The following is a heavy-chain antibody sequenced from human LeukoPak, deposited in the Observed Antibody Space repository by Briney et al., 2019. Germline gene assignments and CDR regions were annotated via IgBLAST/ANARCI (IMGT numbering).Heavy chain of an antibody. CDR1: GFTFSSYW. J-gene: IGHJ4*02. V-gene: IGHV3-7*01. D-gene: IGHD1-26*01. Sequence: GGSLRLSCAASGFTFSSYWMSWVRQAPGKGLEWVANIKEDGSEKYYVDSVKGRFTISRDNAKNSLYLQMNSLRAEDTAVYYCARDKSVGASLFDYWGQGTLVTVSS. CDR2: IKEDGSEK. CDR3: ARDKSVGASLFDY.